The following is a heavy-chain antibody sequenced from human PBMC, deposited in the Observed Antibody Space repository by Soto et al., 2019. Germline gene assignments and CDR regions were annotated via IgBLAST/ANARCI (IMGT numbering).Heavy chain of an antibody. Sequence: QVQLVESGGGVVQPGRSLRLSCAASGFTFSSYGMHWVHQAPGKGLEWVEVISYDGSNKYYVDSVKGRFTISRDNSKNTLYLQMNSLRAEDTAVYYCAKGEYYYGSGSPYYGMDVWGQGTTVTVSS. D-gene: IGHD3-10*01. V-gene: IGHV3-30*18. CDR2: ISYDGSNK. CDR3: AKGEYYYGSGSPYYGMDV. CDR1: GFTFSSYG. J-gene: IGHJ6*02.